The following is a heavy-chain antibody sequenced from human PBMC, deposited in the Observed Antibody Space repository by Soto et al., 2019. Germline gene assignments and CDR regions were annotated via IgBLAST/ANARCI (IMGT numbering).Heavy chain of an antibody. CDR3: ARAMDTAMASKDNWFDP. D-gene: IGHD5-18*01. V-gene: IGHV3-30-3*01. J-gene: IGHJ5*02. Sequence: QVQLVESGGGVVQPGRSLRLSCAASGFTFRSYAMHWVRQAPGKGLEWVAVISYDENNSYYTDSVKGRFTISRDNSKNTLYLHVNSLRAEDTAVYYGARAMDTAMASKDNWFDPWGQGTLVTVSS. CDR2: ISYDENNS. CDR1: GFTFRSYA.